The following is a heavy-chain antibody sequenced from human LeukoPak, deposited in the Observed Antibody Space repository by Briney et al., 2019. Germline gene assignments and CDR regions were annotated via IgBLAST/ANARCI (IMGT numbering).Heavy chain of an antibody. CDR3: AKDRDDYATY. Sequence: GGSLRLSCAASGFTFSIYGMHWVRQAPGKGLEWVAFIRYDGSNKYYADSVKGRFTISRDNSKNTLYLQMNSLRAEDTAVYYCAKDRDDYATYWGQGTLVTVSS. V-gene: IGHV3-30*02. J-gene: IGHJ4*02. D-gene: IGHD4-17*01. CDR2: IRYDGSNK. CDR1: GFTFSIYG.